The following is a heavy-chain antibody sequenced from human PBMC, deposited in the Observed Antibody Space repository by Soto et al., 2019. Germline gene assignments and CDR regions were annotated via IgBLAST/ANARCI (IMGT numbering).Heavy chain of an antibody. CDR3: ANDGIVGTFDY. J-gene: IGHJ4*02. Sequence: QVQLVESGGGVVQPGRSLRRSCAASGFTFSSYGRHCVRQVPCKGLEWLAVISYAGSNKYYADSVKGRFTISRDNSKNTLYLQMNSLRAEDTAVYYCANDGIVGTFDYWGQGTLVTVSS. CDR1: GFTFSSYG. V-gene: IGHV3-30*18. D-gene: IGHD5-12*01. CDR2: ISYAGSNK.